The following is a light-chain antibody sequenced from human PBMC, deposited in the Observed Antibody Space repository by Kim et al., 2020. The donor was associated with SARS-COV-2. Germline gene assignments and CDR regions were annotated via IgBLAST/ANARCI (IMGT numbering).Light chain of an antibody. V-gene: IGLV3-21*04. Sequence: SYELTQPPSVSVAPGKTARITCGGNNIGSKSVHWYQQKPGQAPVLVIYYDSDRPSGIPERFSGSNSGNTATLTISRVEAGDEADYYCQVWDSSDRGVFGGGTQLTVL. CDR3: QVWDSSDRGV. CDR1: NIGSKS. J-gene: IGLJ3*02. CDR2: YDS.